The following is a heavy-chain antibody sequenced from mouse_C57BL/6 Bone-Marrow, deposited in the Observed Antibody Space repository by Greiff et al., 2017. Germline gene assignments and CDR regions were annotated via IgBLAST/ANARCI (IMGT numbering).Heavy chain of an antibody. Sequence: VQLQQSGAELVRPGTSVKMSCKASGYTFTNYWIGWAKQRPGHGLEWIGDINPGGGYTNYTEKFKGKATLTADKSSSTAYMQFSSLTSEDSAIYCCAGGPYYFDYWGQGTTLTVSS. V-gene: IGHV1-63*01. CDR3: AGGPYYFDY. CDR2: INPGGGYT. CDR1: GYTFTNYW. D-gene: IGHD3-1*01. J-gene: IGHJ2*01.